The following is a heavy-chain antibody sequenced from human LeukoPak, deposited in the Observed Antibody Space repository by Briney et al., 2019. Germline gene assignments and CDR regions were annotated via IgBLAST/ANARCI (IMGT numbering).Heavy chain of an antibody. CDR2: ITSSGDGT. V-gene: IGHV3-23*01. J-gene: IGHJ5*02. CDR1: GITFSSDG. D-gene: IGHD2-2*01. CDR3: AKVRVPVAPPGGDWFDP. Sequence: GGSLRLSCAASGITFSSDGMNWVRQAPGKGLEWVSSITSSGDGTTCADSVKGRFTISRDNSKNTLYLQMNSLRAEDTAVYYCAKVRVPVAPPGGDWFDPWGQGTLVTVSS.